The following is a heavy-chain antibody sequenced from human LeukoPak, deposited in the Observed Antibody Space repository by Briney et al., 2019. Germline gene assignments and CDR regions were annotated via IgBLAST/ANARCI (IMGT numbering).Heavy chain of an antibody. CDR3: RRVTGYMIEDYFDY. Sequence: SETLSLTCIVSGGSISSYYWSWIRQPPGKGLEWIGYIYYSGSTNYNPSLKGRVTISVDTSKNQFSLKLRSVTAADTAVYYCRRVTGYMIEDYFDYWGQGTLVTVSS. J-gene: IGHJ4*02. CDR2: IYYSGST. D-gene: IGHD3-22*01. V-gene: IGHV4-59*01. CDR1: GGSISSYY.